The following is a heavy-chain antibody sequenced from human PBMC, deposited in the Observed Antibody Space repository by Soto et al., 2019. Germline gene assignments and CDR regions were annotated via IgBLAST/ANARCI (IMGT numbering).Heavy chain of an antibody. Sequence: QLHLVQSGAVVKKPGASVTVSCSASGYPVTAYYMHWVRQAPGRGLEWMGGINPATGAAKYTQTFKGGVTQARDTATSTVFMELSGLTSEDTAVFYCARGGGVGVAGSAAFDMWGQGTLVTVSS. V-gene: IGHV1-2*02. D-gene: IGHD3-3*01. J-gene: IGHJ3*02. CDR2: INPATGAA. CDR1: GYPVTAYY. CDR3: ARGGGVGVAGSAAFDM.